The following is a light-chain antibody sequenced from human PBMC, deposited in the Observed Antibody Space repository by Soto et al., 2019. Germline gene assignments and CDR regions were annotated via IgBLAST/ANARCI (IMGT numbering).Light chain of an antibody. CDR3: QQYNSYPLT. CDR1: QSISSW. Sequence: DIQMTQSPSTLSASVGDRVTITCRASQSISSWLAWYQQKPGKAPKVLIYDASNLESGVPSRFSGSGSGAEFTLIISSVQPDDFATYYCQQYNSYPLTCGGGTKVEIK. J-gene: IGKJ4*01. CDR2: DAS. V-gene: IGKV1-5*01.